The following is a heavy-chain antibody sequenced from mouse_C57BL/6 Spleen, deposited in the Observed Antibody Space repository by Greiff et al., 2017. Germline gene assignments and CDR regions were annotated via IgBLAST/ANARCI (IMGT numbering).Heavy chain of an antibody. CDR2: IDPEDGDT. J-gene: IGHJ3*01. CDR3: TTAITTVVATKGFAY. Sequence: EVQLQQSGAELVRPGASVKLSCTASGFNIKDYYMHWVKQRPEQGLEWIGRIDPEDGDTEYAPKFQGKATMTADTSSNTAYLQLSSLTSEDTAVYYCTTAITTVVATKGFAYWGQGTLVTVSA. D-gene: IGHD1-1*01. CDR1: GFNIKDYY. V-gene: IGHV14-1*01.